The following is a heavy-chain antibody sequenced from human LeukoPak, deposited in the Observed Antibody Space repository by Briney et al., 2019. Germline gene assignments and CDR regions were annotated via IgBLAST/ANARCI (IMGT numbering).Heavy chain of an antibody. Sequence: ASVKVSCKVSGYTLTELSMHWVRQAPGKGLEWMGGFDPEDGETIYAQKFQGRVTMTEDTSTDTAYMELSSLRSEDTAVYYCATSSITMIVVPHYQYYFEYWGQGTLVTVSS. CDR1: GYTLTELS. J-gene: IGHJ4*02. V-gene: IGHV1-24*01. CDR2: FDPEDGET. D-gene: IGHD3-22*01. CDR3: ATSSITMIVVPHYQYYFEY.